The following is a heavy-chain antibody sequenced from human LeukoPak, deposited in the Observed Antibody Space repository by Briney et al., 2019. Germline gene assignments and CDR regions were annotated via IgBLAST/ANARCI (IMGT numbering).Heavy chain of an antibody. D-gene: IGHD6-19*01. J-gene: IGHJ4*02. CDR1: GFTFSSYT. CDR3: AKGGVPGTHYFDF. Sequence: QPGGSLRLSCAASGFTFSSYTMNWVRQAPGKGLEWVPTISAGGGSTYYADSVKGRFTISRDNSKNTLYLQMNSLRADDTAVYYCAKGGVPGTHYFDFWGQGTPVTVSS. V-gene: IGHV3-23*01. CDR2: ISAGGGST.